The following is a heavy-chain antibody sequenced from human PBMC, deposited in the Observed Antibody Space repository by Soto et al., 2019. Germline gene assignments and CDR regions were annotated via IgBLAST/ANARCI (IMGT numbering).Heavy chain of an antibody. CDR3: ARGPEQYSSSSVAYYYGMDV. V-gene: IGHV1-69*13. J-gene: IGHJ6*02. CDR1: AGTFSSYA. CDR2: IIPIFGTA. Sequence: ASVKVSCKASAGTFSSYAISWVRQAPGQGLEWMGGIIPIFGTANYAQKFQGRVTITADESTSTAYMELSSLRSEDTAVYYCARGPEQYSSSSVAYYYGMDVWGQGTTVTVSS. D-gene: IGHD6-6*01.